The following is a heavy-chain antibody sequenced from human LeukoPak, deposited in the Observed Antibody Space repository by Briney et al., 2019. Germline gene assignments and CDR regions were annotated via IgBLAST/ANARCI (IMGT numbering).Heavy chain of an antibody. CDR3: ARDCHDYGDYGGEVGCFHYGMDV. Sequence: PGGSLRLSCAASGFTFSSYWMHWVRQAPGKGLVWVSRINSDGSSTSYADSVKGRFTISRDNARNSLYLQMNSLRAEDTAVYYCARDCHDYGDYGGEVGCFHYGMDVWGQGTTVTVSS. V-gene: IGHV3-74*01. J-gene: IGHJ6*02. D-gene: IGHD4-17*01. CDR2: INSDGSST. CDR1: GFTFSSYW.